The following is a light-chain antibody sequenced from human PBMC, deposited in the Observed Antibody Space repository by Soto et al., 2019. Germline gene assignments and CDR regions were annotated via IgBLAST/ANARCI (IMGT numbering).Light chain of an antibody. CDR2: EVS. CDR1: SSDVGGYNY. V-gene: IGLV2-14*01. Sequence: QSVLTQPASVSGSPGQPITISCTGTSSDVGGYNYVSWYQQHPGKAPKLMIYEVSNRPSGVSNRFSGSKSGNTASLTISGLQAEDEADYYCSSYTSSSTPFYVFGTGTKVT. CDR3: SSYTSSSTPFYV. J-gene: IGLJ1*01.